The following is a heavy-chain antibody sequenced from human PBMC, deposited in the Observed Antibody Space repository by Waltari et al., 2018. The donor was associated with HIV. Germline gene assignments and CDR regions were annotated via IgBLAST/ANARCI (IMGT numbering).Heavy chain of an antibody. CDR3: AREAGGPRALDI. V-gene: IGHV4-59*01. J-gene: IGHJ3*02. CDR1: GGSISTYY. Sequence: QVQLQESGPGLVKPSEALSLTCAVSGGSISTYYWTWMRQAPGKGLEWIGYINYNEKTSYNPSLKTRVTISVDKSRNQFFLRLNSMTAADTGVYFCAREAGGPRALDIWGRGTVVTVSS. CDR2: INYNEKT. D-gene: IGHD3-10*01.